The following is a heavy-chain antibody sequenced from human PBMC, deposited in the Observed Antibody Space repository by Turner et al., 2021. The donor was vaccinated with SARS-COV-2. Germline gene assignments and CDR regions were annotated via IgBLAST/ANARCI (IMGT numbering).Heavy chain of an antibody. CDR3: ATEYVNIVDTHRYYSYAMDV. J-gene: IGHJ6*02. D-gene: IGHD5-12*01. CDR1: GGSSSSSGYY. V-gene: IGHV4-39*01. CDR2: IYYSGST. Sequence: QLHLQESGPGLVTPSETLSLACTVSGGSSSSSGYYWGWIRQPPGKGLEGIGSIYYSGSTYYNPSLKSRVTIYVDTSKNQLSLKMSSVTDADTAVYYCATEYVNIVDTHRYYSYAMDVWGQGTTVTVSS.